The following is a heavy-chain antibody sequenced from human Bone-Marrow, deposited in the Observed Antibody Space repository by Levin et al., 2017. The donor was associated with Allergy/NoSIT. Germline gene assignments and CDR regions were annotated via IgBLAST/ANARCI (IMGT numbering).Heavy chain of an antibody. CDR1: AYRFTGYY. Sequence: ASVKVSCKASAYRFTGYYIQWVRQAPGQGLEWMGWINPNSGGTKYAQKFQGRVTMTRDTSISTAYMELSRLRSDDTAVYYCARDHAPDCISTSCPVDYWGQGTLVTVSS. CDR3: ARDHAPDCISTSCPVDY. D-gene: IGHD2-2*01. J-gene: IGHJ4*02. V-gene: IGHV1-2*02. CDR2: INPNSGGT.